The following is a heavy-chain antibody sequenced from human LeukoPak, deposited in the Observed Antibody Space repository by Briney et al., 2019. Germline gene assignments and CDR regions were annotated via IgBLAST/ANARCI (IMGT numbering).Heavy chain of an antibody. J-gene: IGHJ6*03. D-gene: IGHD2-2*01. Sequence: PGGSLRLSCAASGFTFSSYSMNWVRQAPGKGLEWVSSISSSSSYIYYADSVKGRFTISRDNAKNSLYLQMNSLRAEDTAVYYCARRGFSTSWDYYYYYMDVWGKGTTVTVSS. V-gene: IGHV3-21*01. CDR1: GFTFSSYS. CDR3: ARRGFSTSWDYYYYYMDV. CDR2: ISSSSSYI.